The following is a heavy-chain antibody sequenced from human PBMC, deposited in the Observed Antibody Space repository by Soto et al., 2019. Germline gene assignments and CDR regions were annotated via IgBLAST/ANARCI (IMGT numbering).Heavy chain of an antibody. CDR2: IYYSGST. J-gene: IGHJ4*02. CDR3: ARGWGLVFDY. Sequence: SETLSLTCTVSGGTISSYYWSWIRQPPGKGLEWIGYIYYSGSTNYNPSLKSRVTVSVDTSKNQFSLKLSSVTAADTAVYYCARGWGLVFDYWGQGTLVTVSS. D-gene: IGHD2-21*02. CDR1: GGTISSYY. V-gene: IGHV4-59*01.